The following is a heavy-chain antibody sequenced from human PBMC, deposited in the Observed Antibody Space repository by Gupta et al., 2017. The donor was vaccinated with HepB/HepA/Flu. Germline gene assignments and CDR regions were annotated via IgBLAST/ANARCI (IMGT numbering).Heavy chain of an antibody. CDR3: AKDRDSSGYYWIG. V-gene: IGHV3-30*18. CDR1: GFTFSSYG. D-gene: IGHD3-22*01. CDR2: ISYDGSNK. Sequence: QVQLVESGGGVVQPGRSLRLSCAASGFTFSSYGMHWLRQAPGKGLEWVAVISYDGSNKYYADSVKGRFTISRDNAKNTLYLQMNSLRAEDTAVYYCAKDRDSSGYYWIGWGQGSLVTVSS. J-gene: IGHJ4*02.